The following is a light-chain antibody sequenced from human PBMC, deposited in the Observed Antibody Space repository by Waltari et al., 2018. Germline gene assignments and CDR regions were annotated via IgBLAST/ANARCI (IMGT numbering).Light chain of an antibody. Sequence: DIQMTLSPSSLSASVGDRVTITCQASQDINNFLNWYQQKPGRAPSPLIYDASNLETGFPSRFIGRGSGTHFTLTISSLQTEDSATYYCQQFDTLPPSFGGGTKVEI. J-gene: IGKJ4*01. V-gene: IGKV1-33*01. CDR1: QDINNF. CDR2: DAS. CDR3: QQFDTLPPS.